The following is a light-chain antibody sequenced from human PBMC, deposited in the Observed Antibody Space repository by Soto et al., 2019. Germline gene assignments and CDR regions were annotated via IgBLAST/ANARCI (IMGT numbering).Light chain of an antibody. CDR2: DAS. CDR1: QSMSNW. J-gene: IGKJ1*01. Sequence: DIQMTQSPSTLSASVGDRVTITCRASQSMSNWLAWYQQKPGKAPKLLIYDASTLESGVPARFSGSGSGTEFTLNIRSLQPEDFATDYCQQYKVYSQTFGQGTRVEIK. V-gene: IGKV1-5*01. CDR3: QQYKVYSQT.